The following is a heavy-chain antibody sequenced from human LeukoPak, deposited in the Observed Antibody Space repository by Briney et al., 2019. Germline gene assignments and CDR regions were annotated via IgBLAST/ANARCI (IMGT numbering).Heavy chain of an antibody. CDR1: GFTFDDYG. CDR3: VKDSNYDFWSGYYKGFDN. D-gene: IGHD3-3*01. J-gene: IGHJ4*02. Sequence: PGGSLRLSCAASGFTSGFTFDDYGMNWVRQVPGKGLEWVSGISRDGGRTGYADSVQGRFTISRGNSRNSLHLQMNSLRVEDTAFYYCVKDSNYDFWSGYYKGFDNWGQGTLVTVSS. CDR2: ISRDGGRT. V-gene: IGHV3-20*04.